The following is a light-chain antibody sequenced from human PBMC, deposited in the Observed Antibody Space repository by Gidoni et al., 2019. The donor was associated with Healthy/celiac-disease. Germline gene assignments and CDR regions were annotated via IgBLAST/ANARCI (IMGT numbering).Light chain of an antibody. CDR1: QSVSSY. V-gene: IGKV3-11*01. J-gene: IGKJ2*01. CDR2: YAS. Sequence: EIVLTQSPATLSLSPGERATLSCRASQSVSSYLAWYQQKPGQAPRLLIYYASNRATGIPARFSGSGSGTDFTLTISSLEPEDFAVYYCQQRSNWPYTFGQXTKLEIK. CDR3: QQRSNWPYT.